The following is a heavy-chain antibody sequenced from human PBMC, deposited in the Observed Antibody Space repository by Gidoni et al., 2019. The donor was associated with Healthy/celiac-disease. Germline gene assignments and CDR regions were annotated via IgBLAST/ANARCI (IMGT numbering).Heavy chain of an antibody. Sequence: EVQLVESGGGVVRPGGSLRLSCAASGFTFDDYGMSWVRQAPGKGLEWVSGINWNGGSTGYADSVKGRFTISRDNAKNSLYLQMNSLRAEDTALYHCARDYGYSSSWYGLGGFDPWGQGTLVTVSS. D-gene: IGHD6-13*01. CDR3: ARDYGYSSSWYGLGGFDP. J-gene: IGHJ5*02. CDR2: INWNGGST. V-gene: IGHV3-20*01. CDR1: GFTFDDYG.